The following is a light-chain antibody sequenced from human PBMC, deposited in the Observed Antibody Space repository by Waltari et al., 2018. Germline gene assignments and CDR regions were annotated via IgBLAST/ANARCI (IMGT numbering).Light chain of an antibody. CDR2: AAS. J-gene: IGKJ4*01. CDR1: QGLSSF. V-gene: IGKV1-9*01. CDR3: QQLNSYPPT. Sequence: QLTQSPSSLSASVGDRVTITCRASQGLSSFLAWDQQKAGKAPKLLIYAASTLQSGVPSRFSGSGSGTDFTLTISSLQPEDFATYYCQQLNSYPPTFGGGTKVEIK.